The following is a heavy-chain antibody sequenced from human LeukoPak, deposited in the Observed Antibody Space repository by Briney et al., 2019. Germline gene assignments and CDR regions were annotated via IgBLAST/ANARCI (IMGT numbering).Heavy chain of an antibody. CDR2: IYHSGSA. CDR1: GYFISRGYY. V-gene: IGHV4-38-2*02. D-gene: IGHD1-26*01. CDR3: ARVGATYAFYI. J-gene: IGHJ3*02. Sequence: SDTLSLTCTVSGYFISRGYYWGWTRPSPGTGLEWIVNIYHSGSAYYNPSLKSRVTISVDTSKNQFSLKVNSVTAADTAVYYCARVGATYAFYIWGQGTMVTVSS.